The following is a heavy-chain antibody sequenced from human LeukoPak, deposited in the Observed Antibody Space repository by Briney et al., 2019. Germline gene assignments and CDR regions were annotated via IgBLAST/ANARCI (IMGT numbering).Heavy chain of an antibody. J-gene: IGHJ4*02. CDR2: FDPEDGET. V-gene: IGHV1-24*01. D-gene: IGHD2-2*02. Sequence: ASVKVSCKVSGYTLTELSMHWVRQAPGKGLEWMGGFDPEDGETIYAQKFQGRVTMTEDTSTDTAYMELSSLRSEDTAVYYCARDPGLVPAAILRSGYFDYWGQGTLVTVSS. CDR3: ARDPGLVPAAILRSGYFDY. CDR1: GYTLTELS.